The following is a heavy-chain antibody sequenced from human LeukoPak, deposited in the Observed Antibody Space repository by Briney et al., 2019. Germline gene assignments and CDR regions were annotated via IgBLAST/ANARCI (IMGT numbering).Heavy chain of an antibody. CDR3: ARAGAYGGNYYYYYMDV. D-gene: IGHD4-23*01. V-gene: IGHV4-61*02. CDR2: IYTSGST. Sequence: PSQTLSLTCTVSGGSISSGSYYWSWIRQPAGKGLEWIGRIYTSGSTNYNPSLKSRVTISVDTSKNQFSLKLSSVTAADTAVYYCARAGAYGGNYYYYYMDVWGKGTTVTVSS. J-gene: IGHJ6*03. CDR1: GGSISSGSYY.